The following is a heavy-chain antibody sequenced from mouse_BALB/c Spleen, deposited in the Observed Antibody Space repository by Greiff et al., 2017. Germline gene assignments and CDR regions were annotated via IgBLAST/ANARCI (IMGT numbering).Heavy chain of an antibody. J-gene: IGHJ4*01. CDR2: ISSGSSTI. CDR1: GFTFSSFG. Sequence: DVKLVESGGGLVQPGGSRKLSCAASGFTFSSFGMHWVRQAPEKGLEWVAYISSGSSTIYYADTVKGRFTISRDNPKNTLFLQMTSLRSEDTAMYYCARRGYYGSSDYYAMDYWGQGTSVTVSS. CDR3: ARRGYYGSSDYYAMDY. V-gene: IGHV5-17*02. D-gene: IGHD1-1*01.